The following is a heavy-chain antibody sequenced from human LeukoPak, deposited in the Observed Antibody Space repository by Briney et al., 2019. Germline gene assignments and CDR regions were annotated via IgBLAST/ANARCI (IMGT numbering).Heavy chain of an antibody. CDR1: GISFASYW. CDR3: AIPSSYDGSRYYHAY. Sequence: PGGSLRLSCAASGISFASYWVTWVRQAPGKGLEGVANIGQDGTETVYVGSVKGRFTISRDNASKLLFLQMNSLRADDTAVYYCAIPSSYDGSRYYHAYWGQGTLVSVSS. CDR2: IGQDGTET. D-gene: IGHD3-22*01. J-gene: IGHJ4*02. V-gene: IGHV3-7*01.